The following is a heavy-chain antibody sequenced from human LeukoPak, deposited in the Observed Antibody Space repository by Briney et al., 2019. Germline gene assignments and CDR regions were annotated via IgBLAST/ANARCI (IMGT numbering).Heavy chain of an antibody. J-gene: IGHJ4*02. CDR2: IYTSGST. CDR3: VRLVGNSWLDY. CDR1: GGSISSYY. V-gene: IGHV4-4*07. D-gene: IGHD6-13*01. Sequence: SETLSLTCTVSGGSISSYYWSWIRQPAGKGLEWIGRIYTSGSTNYNPSLKSRVTMSVDTSKNQFSLHLNSVTPDDTAVYYCVRLVGNSWLDYWGQGTLDTVSS.